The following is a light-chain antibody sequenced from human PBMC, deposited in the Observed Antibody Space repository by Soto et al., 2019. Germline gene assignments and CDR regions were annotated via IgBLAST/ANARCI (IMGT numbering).Light chain of an antibody. CDR3: QQYDSLPLT. Sequence: IHMTQSAPSLSVSVGNRVTITCQASQDISNYLHWFQQKQGKAPQLLIFDVSNLQTGVPSRFSGGGYGTDFDLTISSLETEDIATYYCQQYDSLPLTFGQGTRLEIK. V-gene: IGKV1-33*01. CDR2: DVS. J-gene: IGKJ5*01. CDR1: QDISNY.